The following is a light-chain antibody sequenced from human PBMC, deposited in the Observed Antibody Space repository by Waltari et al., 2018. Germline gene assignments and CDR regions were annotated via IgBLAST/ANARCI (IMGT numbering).Light chain of an antibody. V-gene: IGKV6-21*01. CDR2: YAS. CDR1: QSIGSS. J-gene: IGKJ4*01. Sequence: EIVLTQSPDFQSVTPKDKVHITCRASQSIGSSLHWYQQKPGQSPKLLIKYASQSFSGVPSRFSGSGSGTDFTLTINSLEAEDAATYYCHQSYTLPLSFGGGTKVEIK. CDR3: HQSYTLPLS.